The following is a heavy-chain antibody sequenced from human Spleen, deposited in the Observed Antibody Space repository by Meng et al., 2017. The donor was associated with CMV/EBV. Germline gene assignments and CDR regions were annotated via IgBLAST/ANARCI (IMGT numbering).Heavy chain of an antibody. CDR3: ARGRQDY. V-gene: IGHV4-30-4*08. CDR1: GGSIGSGDYY. J-gene: IGHJ4*02. Sequence: VQLAYPGPGLVNHSQTLSPTCTVSGGSIGSGDYYCSWTRHPPGKGLEWIGYIYYSGSTYYNPSLKSRVTISVDTSKNQFSLKLSSVTAADTAVYYCARGRQDYWGQGTLVTVSS. CDR2: IYYSGST.